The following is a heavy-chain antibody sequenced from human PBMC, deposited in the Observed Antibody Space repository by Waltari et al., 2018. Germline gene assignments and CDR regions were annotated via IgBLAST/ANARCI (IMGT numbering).Heavy chain of an antibody. V-gene: IGHV5-51*01. CDR1: GYSFARYW. J-gene: IGHJ4*02. Sequence: EVQLVQSGAEVKKPGESLKISCQGSGYSFARYWIGWVRQMPGKGLEWMGLIYPGDSSTKYGPSFQGQVTIAVDTSISTAYLQWSSLKASDTAMYFCARQNIHSYGYGYFDYWGQGTLVTVSS. D-gene: IGHD5-18*01. CDR3: ARQNIHSYGYGYFDY. CDR2: IYPGDSST.